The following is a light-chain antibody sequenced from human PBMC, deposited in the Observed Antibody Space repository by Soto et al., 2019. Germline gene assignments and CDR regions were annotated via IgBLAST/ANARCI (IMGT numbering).Light chain of an antibody. V-gene: IGKV3-15*01. CDR2: GAS. CDR1: RSVSSN. Sequence: EIVITQSPATLSVSPGQRATLSCRASRSVSSNLAWYQQKPGQAPMLLIYGASTRATGIPARFSGSGSGTEFTLTISSLQSEDFAVYYCQQYNNWPPINFGQGTGLEIK. CDR3: QQYNNWPPIN. J-gene: IGKJ5*01.